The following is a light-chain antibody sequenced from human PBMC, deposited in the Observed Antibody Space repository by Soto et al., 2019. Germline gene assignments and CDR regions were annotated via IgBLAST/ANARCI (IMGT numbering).Light chain of an antibody. CDR2: DVT. V-gene: IGLV2-11*01. J-gene: IGLJ2*01. CDR3: CSYAGSFSWV. CDR1: SRDVRGYNF. Sequence: QSVLTQPRSVSGSPGQSITISCNGSSRDVRGYNFVSWYQQHPGEAPKLILYDVTTRPSGVPDRISGSKSGSTAYLTISGLQAEDEADYYCCSYAGSFSWVFGGGTQLTVL.